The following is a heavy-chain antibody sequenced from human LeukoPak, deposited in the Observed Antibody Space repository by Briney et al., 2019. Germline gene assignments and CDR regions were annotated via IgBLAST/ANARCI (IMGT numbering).Heavy chain of an antibody. CDR3: ATPGGFYDNRGYNDAFDI. D-gene: IGHD3-22*01. V-gene: IGHV5-10-1*01. Sequence: GESLRISCKGSGYSFTTYWISWVRQMPGKGLEWMGRIDPSDSYTNYSPSFQGHVTISVDKSISTAYLQWSSLKASDTAMYYCATPGGFYDNRGYNDAFDIWGQGTVVTVSS. CDR2: IDPSDSYT. J-gene: IGHJ3*02. CDR1: GYSFTTYW.